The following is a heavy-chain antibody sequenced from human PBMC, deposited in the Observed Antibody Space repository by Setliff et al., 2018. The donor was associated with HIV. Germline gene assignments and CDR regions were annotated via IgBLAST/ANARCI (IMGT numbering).Heavy chain of an antibody. Sequence: KASETLSLTCTVSGGSITSDGYYWHWIRQHPGKGLEWIGYIFYSGSVYYNPSLKSRVTISLDTSKNQVSLKLRSVTAADAAIYYCARGGSGYTSSWYPLPSDYWGQGTLVTVSS. CDR3: ARGGSGYTSSWYPLPSDY. J-gene: IGHJ4*02. D-gene: IGHD6-13*01. V-gene: IGHV4-31*02. CDR1: GGSITSDGYY. CDR2: IFYSGSV.